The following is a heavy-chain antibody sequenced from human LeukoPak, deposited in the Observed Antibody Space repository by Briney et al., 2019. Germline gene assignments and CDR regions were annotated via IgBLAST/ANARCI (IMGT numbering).Heavy chain of an antibody. CDR1: GYTFTNYN. V-gene: IGHV1-18*01. D-gene: IGHD3-22*01. Sequence: ASVKVSCKASGYTFTNYNISWVRQAPGHGLEWMGWISAYNGNTNYAQNIQGRVTMTTDTSTSVAYMELRSLSSDDTAVYYCARDYYDRSRGHAFDLWGQGTMVIASS. CDR3: ARDYYDRSRGHAFDL. CDR2: ISAYNGNT. J-gene: IGHJ3*01.